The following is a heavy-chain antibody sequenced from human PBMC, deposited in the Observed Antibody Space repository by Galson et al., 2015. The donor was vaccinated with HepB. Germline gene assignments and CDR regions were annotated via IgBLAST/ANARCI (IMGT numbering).Heavy chain of an antibody. Sequence: SVKVSCKASGGTFSSHTISWVRQAPGQGLECLGGIIPISGSPKYAQKFQGRVTITADESTSTVYMELSSLTSEDTAVYYCARSGPDYAFWKSGATSSLDGYWGQGTLVSVSS. V-gene: IGHV1-69*13. J-gene: IGHJ4*02. CDR1: GGTFSSHT. CDR3: ARSGPDYAFWKSGATSSLDGY. CDR2: IIPISGSP. D-gene: IGHD3-3*01.